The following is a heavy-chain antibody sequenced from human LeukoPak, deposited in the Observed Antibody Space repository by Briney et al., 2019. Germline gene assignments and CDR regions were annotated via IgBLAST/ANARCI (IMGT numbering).Heavy chain of an antibody. Sequence: GGSLRLSCAASGFTFSSYWMHWVRQAPGKGLEWVSAISGSGGSTHYADSVKGRFTISRDNSKNTLYLQMNSLRAEDTAVYYCAKLSRSGPSSYDYWGQGTLVTVSS. CDR1: GFTFSSYW. CDR2: ISGSGGST. CDR3: AKLSRSGPSSYDY. D-gene: IGHD1-26*01. V-gene: IGHV3-23*01. J-gene: IGHJ4*02.